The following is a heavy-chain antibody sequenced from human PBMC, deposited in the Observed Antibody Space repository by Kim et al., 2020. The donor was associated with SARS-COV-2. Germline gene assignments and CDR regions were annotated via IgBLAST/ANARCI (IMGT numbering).Heavy chain of an antibody. J-gene: IGHJ6*01. CDR3: ARVGNEGPLQHPSYYYYG. V-gene: IGHV3-30-3*01. CDR1: GFTFSSYA. D-gene: IGHD1-1*01. CDR2: ISYDGSNK. Sequence: GGSLRLSCAASGFTFSSYAMYWVRQAPGKGLEWVAVISYDGSNKYYADSVKGRFTISRDKSKNTLYLQMNSLRAEDTAVYYCARVGNEGPLQHPSYYYYG.